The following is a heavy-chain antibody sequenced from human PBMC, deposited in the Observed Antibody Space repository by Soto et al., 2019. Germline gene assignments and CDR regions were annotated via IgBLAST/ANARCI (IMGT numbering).Heavy chain of an antibody. CDR1: GYSFTSYW. CDR3: ARLSELLWFGELFDYYYYGMDV. Sequence: GESLKISCKGSGYSFTSYWISWVRQMPGKGLEWMGRIDPSDSYTNYSPSFQGHVTISADKSISTAYLQWSSLKASDTAMYYCARLSELLWFGELFDYYYYGMDVWGQGTTVTVS. D-gene: IGHD3-10*01. J-gene: IGHJ6*02. V-gene: IGHV5-10-1*01. CDR2: IDPSDSYT.